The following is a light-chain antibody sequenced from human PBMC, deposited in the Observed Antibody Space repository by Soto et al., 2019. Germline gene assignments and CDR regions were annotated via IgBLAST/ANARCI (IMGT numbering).Light chain of an antibody. CDR2: GAS. CDR1: QSVSSN. Sequence: EIVMTQSPGTLSVSPGERVTLSCRASQSVSSNLAWYQQKPGQAPRLLIYGASTRATGIPARFSGSGSGTEFTLTISSLQSEDFAVYYCQQYNNWPGTFGQGTRLEIK. CDR3: QQYNNWPGT. J-gene: IGKJ5*01. V-gene: IGKV3-15*01.